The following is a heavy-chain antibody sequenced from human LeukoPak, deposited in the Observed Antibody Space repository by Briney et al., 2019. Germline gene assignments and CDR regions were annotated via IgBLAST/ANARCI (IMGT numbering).Heavy chain of an antibody. CDR1: GFTFSSYG. Sequence: GGSLRLSCAASGFTFSSYGMHWVRQAPGKGLEWVAVISYDGSNKYYADSVKGRFTISRDNSKNTLYLQMNSLRAEDTAVYYCAKDRGYIAAAGYFDYWGQGTLVTVSS. J-gene: IGHJ4*02. CDR2: ISYDGSNK. D-gene: IGHD6-13*01. V-gene: IGHV3-30*18. CDR3: AKDRGYIAAAGYFDY.